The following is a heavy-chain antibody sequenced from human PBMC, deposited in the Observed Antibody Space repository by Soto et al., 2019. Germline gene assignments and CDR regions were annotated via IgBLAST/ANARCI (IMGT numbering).Heavy chain of an antibody. D-gene: IGHD3-22*01. Sequence: EQLVESGGGLIQPGGSLRISCAFSGLTVSRNYMSWVRQAPGKGLDWVSVLYSGGSSSYAESVKGRFTISRDSSKNILFLQMNSLRPEDTAICYCAHSSGHHYYFDSWGQGTLVTVSS. J-gene: IGHJ4*02. CDR2: LYSGGSS. V-gene: IGHV3-53*01. CDR3: AHSSGHHYYFDS. CDR1: GLTVSRNY.